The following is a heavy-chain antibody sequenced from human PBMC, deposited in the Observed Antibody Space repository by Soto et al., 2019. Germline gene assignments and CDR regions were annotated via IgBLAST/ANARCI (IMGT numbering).Heavy chain of an antibody. Sequence: SETLSLTCAVSGYSISSGYYWGWLRQPPGKGLEWIGSIYPGGSTDYNPSLNSRVTLSIDTTNNHVSLKLRSVTAADTAVYYCVRDGTKTLRDWFDPWGQGISVTVS. CDR3: VRDGTKTLRDWFDP. V-gene: IGHV4-38-2*01. CDR2: IYPGGST. CDR1: GYSISSGYY. J-gene: IGHJ5*02. D-gene: IGHD1-1*01.